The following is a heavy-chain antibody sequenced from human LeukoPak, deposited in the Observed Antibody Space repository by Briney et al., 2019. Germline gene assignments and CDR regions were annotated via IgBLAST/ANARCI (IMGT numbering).Heavy chain of an antibody. CDR2: IYYSGST. J-gene: IGHJ6*02. CDR3: ARQDGDYYYYYGMDV. Sequence: ASETLSLTCTVSGGSISSSSYYWGWIRQPPGKGLEWIGGIYYSGSTYYNPSLKSRVTISVDTSKNQFSLKLSSVTAADTAVYYCARQDGDYYYYYGMDVWGQGTTVTVSS. D-gene: IGHD4-17*01. CDR1: GGSISSSSYY. V-gene: IGHV4-39*01.